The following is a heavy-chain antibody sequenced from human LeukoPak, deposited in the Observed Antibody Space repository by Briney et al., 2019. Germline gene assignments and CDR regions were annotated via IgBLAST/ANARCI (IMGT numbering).Heavy chain of an antibody. CDR1: GGSFSDYY. CDR2: INHSVTT. V-gene: IGHV4-34*01. CDR3: ASHYSSGSYRYTGSFDS. D-gene: IGHD3-16*02. J-gene: IGHJ4*02. Sequence: PSETLSLTCAVYGGSFSDYYWSWIRQPPGKGLEWIGEINHSVTTNYSPSLKSRVSISVDTSKNQFSLKLNSVTAADAAMYYCASHYSSGSYRYTGSFDSWGQGMLVNVSS.